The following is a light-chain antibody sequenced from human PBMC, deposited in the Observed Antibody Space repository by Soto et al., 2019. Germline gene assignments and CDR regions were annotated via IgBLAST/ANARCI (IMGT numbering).Light chain of an antibody. CDR3: LQHNSVPRT. V-gene: IGKV1-17*01. CDR1: KGIRND. CDR2: AAS. Sequence: DIQITQSPSSVSASVGDRVTITCRASKGIRNDLSWYQQKPGKACKRLIYAASSLHSGVPSRFSVSGSGTEFTLTISSLQPEDFATYYCLQHNSVPRTFGQGTKVDIK. J-gene: IGKJ1*01.